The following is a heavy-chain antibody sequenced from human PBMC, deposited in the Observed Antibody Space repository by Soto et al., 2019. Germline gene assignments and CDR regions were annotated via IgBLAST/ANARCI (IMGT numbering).Heavy chain of an antibody. CDR3: ARSLIVGATAFDY. Sequence: EVQLVESGGGLVQPGGSLRLSCAASGFTVSSKYMSWVRQAPKKGLEWVSVIYDNGRTYYADFVKGRFTISRDSSKNTVSLEMNCLRAEDTALYYCARSLIVGATAFDYLGQGTLVTVSS. CDR2: IYDNGRT. J-gene: IGHJ4*02. CDR1: GFTVSSKY. V-gene: IGHV3-66*01. D-gene: IGHD1-26*01.